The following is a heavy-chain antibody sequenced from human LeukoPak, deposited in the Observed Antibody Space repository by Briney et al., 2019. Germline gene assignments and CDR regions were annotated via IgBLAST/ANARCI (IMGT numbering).Heavy chain of an antibody. CDR3: AKDDSSGYYDATGGIDY. CDR1: GFAFSRYA. Sequence: GGSVRLSCAASGFAFSRYAMSWVRQAPGKGVEWVSAISGSGGSTYYADSVKGRFTISRDNSKNTLYLQRNGLRAEDTAVYYFAKDDSSGYYDATGGIDYWGEGTLLTVSS. J-gene: IGHJ4*02. CDR2: ISGSGGST. D-gene: IGHD3-22*01. V-gene: IGHV3-23*01.